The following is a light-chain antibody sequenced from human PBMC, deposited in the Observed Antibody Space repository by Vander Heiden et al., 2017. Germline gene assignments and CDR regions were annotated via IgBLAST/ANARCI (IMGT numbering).Light chain of an antibody. J-gene: IGLJ1*01. Sequence: QPALTQPASVSRPPGQSITISCTGTSSDVGGYNYVSWYQQHPGKAPKLMIYDVSNRPSGVSNRFSGSKSGNTASLTISGLQAEDEADYYCSSYTSSSTLGVFGTGTKVTVL. CDR1: SSDVGGYNY. CDR3: SSYTSSSTLGV. V-gene: IGLV2-14*03. CDR2: DVS.